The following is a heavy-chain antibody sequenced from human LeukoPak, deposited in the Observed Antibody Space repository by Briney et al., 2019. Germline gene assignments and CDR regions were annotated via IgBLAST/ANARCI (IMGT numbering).Heavy chain of an antibody. Sequence: GASVKVSCKASGYTFINYAITWVRQAPGQGLEWMGWINTNTGNPTYAQGFTGRFVFSLDTSISTAYLQISSLKAEDTAVYYCARDIAPGTFGTFDYWGQGTLVTVSS. J-gene: IGHJ4*02. D-gene: IGHD6-13*01. CDR1: GYTFINYA. CDR3: ARDIAPGTFGTFDY. V-gene: IGHV7-4-1*02. CDR2: INTNTGNP.